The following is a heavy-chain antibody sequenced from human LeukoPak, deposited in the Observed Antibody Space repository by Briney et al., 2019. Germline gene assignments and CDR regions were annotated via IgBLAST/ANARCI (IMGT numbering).Heavy chain of an antibody. CDR2: IYYSGST. D-gene: IGHD6-13*01. J-gene: IGHJ4*02. Sequence: SETLSLTCTVSGGSISSSSYSWGWIRQPPGKGLEWIGSIYYSGSTYYNPSLKSRVTISVDTSKNQFSLKLSSVTAADTAVYYCARQDTAAAGNFDYWGQGTLVTVSS. V-gene: IGHV4-39*01. CDR1: GGSISSSSYS. CDR3: ARQDTAAAGNFDY.